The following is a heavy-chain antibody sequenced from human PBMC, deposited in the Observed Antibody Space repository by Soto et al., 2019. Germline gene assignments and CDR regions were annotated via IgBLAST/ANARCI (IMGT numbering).Heavy chain of an antibody. V-gene: IGHV4-31*03. J-gene: IGHJ4*02. CDR3: AAGDAWDILLAY. D-gene: IGHD1-26*01. CDR1: GGSINSSGYY. Sequence: PSETLSLTCTVSGGSINSSGYYWNWVRQRPDTGLEWIGHIYFSGNTYYNPSLKTNPSLKSRVIISVDTPKNQLSLWLSSVTAADTAIYYCAAGDAWDILLAYWGQGTLVTVSS. CDR2: IYFSGNT.